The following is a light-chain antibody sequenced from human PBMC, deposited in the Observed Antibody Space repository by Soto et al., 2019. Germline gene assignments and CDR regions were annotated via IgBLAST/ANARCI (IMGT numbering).Light chain of an antibody. V-gene: IGKV3-15*01. CDR3: QQYNNWPRT. CDR1: QSVSNN. J-gene: IGKJ3*01. CDR2: SAS. Sequence: EIVMTQSPATLSVSPGERATLTCRASQSVSNNLAWYQQKPGQAPRLLIYSASTRATGIPARFSGSGSGTEFTLTISSLQSEDFAVYYCQQYNNWPRTFGPGTKVDIK.